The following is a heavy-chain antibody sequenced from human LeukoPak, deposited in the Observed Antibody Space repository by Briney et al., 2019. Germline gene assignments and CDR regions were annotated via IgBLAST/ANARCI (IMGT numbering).Heavy chain of an antibody. J-gene: IGHJ3*02. CDR2: INHSGST. CDR1: GGSFSGYY. D-gene: IGHD3-16*02. Sequence: PSETLSLTCAVYGGSFSGYYWSWIRQPPGKGLEWIGEINHSGSTNYNPSLKSRVTISVDTSKNQFSLKLSSVTAADTAVYYCARGRDYVWGSYRLIVDAFDIWGQGTMVTVSP. CDR3: ARGRDYVWGSYRLIVDAFDI. V-gene: IGHV4-34*01.